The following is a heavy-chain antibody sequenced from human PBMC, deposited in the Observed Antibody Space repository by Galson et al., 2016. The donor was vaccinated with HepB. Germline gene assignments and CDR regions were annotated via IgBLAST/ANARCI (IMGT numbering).Heavy chain of an antibody. V-gene: IGHV3-23*01. Sequence: SLRLSCAASGLTFSTYALNWVRQAPGKGLEWVSAISDSGGRTYYADSVKGRFTISRDKSKNTLYLQMNSLRAEDTAVYYCAKEHSGYFDYWGQGTLVTVSS. J-gene: IGHJ4*02. CDR3: AKEHSGYFDY. CDR1: GLTFSTYA. CDR2: ISDSGGRT. D-gene: IGHD6-19*01.